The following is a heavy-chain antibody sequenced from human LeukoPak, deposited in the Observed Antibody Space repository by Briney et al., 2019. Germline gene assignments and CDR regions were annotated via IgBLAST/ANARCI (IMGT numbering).Heavy chain of an antibody. J-gene: IGHJ5*02. CDR2: ISAYNGNT. Sequence: GASVKVSCKASGYTFASYGISWVRQAPGQGLEWMGWISAYNGNTNYAQKLQGRVTMTTDTSTSTAYMELRSLRSDDTAVYYCASLGYCSSSSCYSGNWFDPWGQGTLVTVSS. CDR1: GYTFASYG. D-gene: IGHD2-2*02. V-gene: IGHV1-18*01. CDR3: ASLGYCSSSSCYSGNWFDP.